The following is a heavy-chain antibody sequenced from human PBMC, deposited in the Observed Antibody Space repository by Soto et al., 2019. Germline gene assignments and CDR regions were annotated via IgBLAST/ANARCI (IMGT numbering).Heavy chain of an antibody. Sequence: GGSLRLSCAASGFTFSTYSLNWVRQAPGKGLEWVSYISSGSSIIYYADSVKGRFTISRDNGKNSLYLQMNSLRDEDTAVYYCVRGDFWNTNGMDVWGQGTTVTVSS. D-gene: IGHD3-3*01. CDR1: GFTFSTYS. J-gene: IGHJ6*02. CDR3: VRGDFWNTNGMDV. V-gene: IGHV3-48*02. CDR2: ISSGSSII.